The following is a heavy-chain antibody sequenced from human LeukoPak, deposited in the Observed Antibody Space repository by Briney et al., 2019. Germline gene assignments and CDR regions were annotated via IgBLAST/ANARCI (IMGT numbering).Heavy chain of an antibody. Sequence: PGGSLRLSCAASGFTFSSYAMSWVRQAPGKGLEWVSGISGSGGNTYYADSVKGRVTISRDNSKNTLYLQMNSLRAEDTAVYYCAKGLGIILVVGLDVWGQGTTVTVSS. CDR2: ISGSGGNT. D-gene: IGHD2-8*02. CDR1: GFTFSSYA. V-gene: IGHV3-23*01. J-gene: IGHJ6*02. CDR3: AKGLGIILVVGLDV.